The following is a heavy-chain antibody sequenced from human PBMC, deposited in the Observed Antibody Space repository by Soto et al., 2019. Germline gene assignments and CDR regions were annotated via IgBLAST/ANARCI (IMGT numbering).Heavy chain of an antibody. CDR2: IYDSGST. Sequence: SDTLALTSAVSRISISNYYWSWARQPPGKGLEWIGYIYDSGSTNYNPSLKSRVTISVDTSKNQFSLRLTSVTAADTAVYYCAAAPRYWGQGTLVTVSS. CDR1: RISISNYY. J-gene: IGHJ4*02. D-gene: IGHD2-15*01. V-gene: IGHV4-59*01. CDR3: AAAPRY.